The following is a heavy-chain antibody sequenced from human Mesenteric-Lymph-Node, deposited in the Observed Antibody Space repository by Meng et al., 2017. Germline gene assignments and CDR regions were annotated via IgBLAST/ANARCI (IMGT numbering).Heavy chain of an antibody. J-gene: IGHJ4*02. CDR2: ITPDGGTT. V-gene: IGHV3-74*01. CDR3: ARKRGSGSLDY. D-gene: IGHD3-10*01. CDR1: GFTFSSYW. Sequence: GGSLRLSCAASGFTFSSYWMSWVRQAPGEGLVWVSRITPDGGTTNYADSVKGRFTISRDNVKNMLYLEMNSLRAEDTAVYYCARKRGSGSLDYWGQGTLVTVSS.